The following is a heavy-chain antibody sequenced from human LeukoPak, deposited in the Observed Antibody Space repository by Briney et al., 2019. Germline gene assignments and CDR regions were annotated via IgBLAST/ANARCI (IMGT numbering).Heavy chain of an antibody. CDR3: ARAGGYCGRISCPYYFDY. Sequence: ASVKVSCKASGGTFSSYAISWVRQAPGQGLEWMGWMNPNSGNTGYAQKFQGRVTMTRNTPISTAYMELSSLRSEDTAVYYCARAGGYCGRISCPYYFDYWGQGSLVAVSS. CDR1: GGTFSSYA. J-gene: IGHJ4*02. D-gene: IGHD2-15*01. V-gene: IGHV1-8*02. CDR2: MNPNSGNT.